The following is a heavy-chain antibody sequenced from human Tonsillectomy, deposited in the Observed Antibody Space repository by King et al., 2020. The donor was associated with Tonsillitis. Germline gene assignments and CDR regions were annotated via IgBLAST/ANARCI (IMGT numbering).Heavy chain of an antibody. CDR3: ARGDYSPNWYGFDI. D-gene: IGHD4-11*01. V-gene: IGHV3-30*02. CDR1: GFTFSTYG. J-gene: IGHJ3*02. CDR2: IRFDGSNK. Sequence: VQLVESGGGVVQPGGSLRVSCVASGFTFSTYGMHWVRQAPGKGLEWVAGIRFDGSNKYYGDSVKGRFTVSRDNSKNILYLEMNSLRVEDAAVYYCARGDYSPNWYGFDIWGRGTVVSVSP.